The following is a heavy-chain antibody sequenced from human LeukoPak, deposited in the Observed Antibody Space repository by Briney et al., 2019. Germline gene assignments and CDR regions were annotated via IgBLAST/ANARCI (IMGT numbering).Heavy chain of an antibody. D-gene: IGHD4-11*01. CDR3: VKDAQRGFDYSNSLES. J-gene: IGHJ4*02. CDR1: RFTFSHFG. CDR2: IWSDATNQ. V-gene: IGHV3-33*06. Sequence: PGGSLRLSCVASRFTFSHFGMHWVRQAPGKGLEWVAVIWSDATNQYYADSVKGRFTISRDNSRNTVFLQMNNLRVEDSAVYFCVKDAQRGFDYSNSLESWGQGTLVTVSS.